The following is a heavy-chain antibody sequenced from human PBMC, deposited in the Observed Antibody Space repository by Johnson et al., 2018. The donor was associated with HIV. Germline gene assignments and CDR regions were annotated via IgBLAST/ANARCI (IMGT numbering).Heavy chain of an antibody. CDR3: ARALRTALGSPWNGGYDAFEI. CDR1: GFTFSSYD. CDR2: IGTAGDT. D-gene: IGHD1-1*01. Sequence: EVQLVESGGGLVQPGGSLRLSCAASGFTFSSYDMHWVRQATGKGLEWVSAIGTAGDTYYPGSVKGRFTISRENAKNSLYLQMNSLRAGDTAVYYCARALRTALGSPWNGGYDAFEIWGQGTMVTVSS. J-gene: IGHJ3*02. V-gene: IGHV3-13*01.